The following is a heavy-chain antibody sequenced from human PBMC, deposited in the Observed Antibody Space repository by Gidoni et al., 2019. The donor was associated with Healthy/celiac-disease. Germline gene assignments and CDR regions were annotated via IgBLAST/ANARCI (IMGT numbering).Heavy chain of an antibody. CDR3: ARGPTIFGVVRPYYYYGMDV. D-gene: IGHD3-3*01. Sequence: QVQLQESGPRLLKPSETLSLTCTLSGGSISSYHWSWIRQPPGKGLEWIGYIYYSGSTNYNPSLKSRVTISVDTSKNQFSLKLSSVTAADTAVYYCARGPTIFGVVRPYYYYGMDVWGQGTTVTVSS. J-gene: IGHJ6*02. CDR1: GGSISSYH. CDR2: IYYSGST. V-gene: IGHV4-59*01.